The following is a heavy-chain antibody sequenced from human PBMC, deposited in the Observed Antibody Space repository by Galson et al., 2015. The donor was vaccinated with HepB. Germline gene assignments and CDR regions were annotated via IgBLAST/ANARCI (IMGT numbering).Heavy chain of an antibody. D-gene: IGHD3-22*01. V-gene: IGHV5-10-1*01. CDR2: IDPSDSYT. Sequence: QSGAEVKKPGESLRISCKGSGYSFTNYWITWVRQMPGKGLEWMGRIDPSDSYTNYSPSFQGHVTISADKSISTAYLQWSSLKASDTAMYYCVRPLYYDTGGYAQPGEYYFDYWGQGTLVTVSS. CDR1: GYSFTNYW. CDR3: VRPLYYDTGGYAQPGEYYFDY. J-gene: IGHJ4*02.